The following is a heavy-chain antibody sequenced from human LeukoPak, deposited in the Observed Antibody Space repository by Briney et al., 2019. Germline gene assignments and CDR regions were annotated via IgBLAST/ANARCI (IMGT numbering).Heavy chain of an antibody. D-gene: IGHD1-26*01. V-gene: IGHV3-49*04. CDR2: IRSKAYGGTT. Sequence: PGGSLRLSCTASGFTFGDYAMRWVRQAPGKGLEWVGFIRSKAYGGTTEYAASVKGRFTISRDDSKSIAYLQMNSLKTEDTAVYYCTRDPRGSYGPDAFDIWGQGTMVTVSS. J-gene: IGHJ3*02. CDR1: GFTFGDYA. CDR3: TRDPRGSYGPDAFDI.